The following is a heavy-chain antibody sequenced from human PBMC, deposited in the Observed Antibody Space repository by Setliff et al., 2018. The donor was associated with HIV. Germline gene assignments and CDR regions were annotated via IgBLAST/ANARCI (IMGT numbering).Heavy chain of an antibody. CDR2: IDPEDGET. Sequence: ASVKVSCKASGYNFGSYFMHWVRQAPGKGLEWMGRIDPEDGETIYGAKFQGRVTMTADTSAATAYMVLSSLTAEDTAVYYCAREALSRDGYSYFDYWGQGTLVTSPQ. CDR1: GYNFGSYF. CDR3: AREALSRDGYSYFDY. D-gene: IGHD5-12*01. J-gene: IGHJ4*02. V-gene: IGHV1-69-2*01.